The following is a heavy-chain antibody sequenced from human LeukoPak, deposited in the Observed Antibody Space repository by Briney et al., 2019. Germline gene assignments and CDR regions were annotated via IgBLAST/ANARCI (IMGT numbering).Heavy chain of an antibody. CDR2: IKSKTDGGTT. D-gene: IGHD6-19*01. CDR3: TALRIAVAGTYYYGMDV. Sequence: GGSLRLSCAASGFTFSNAWMSWVRQAPGKGLEWVGRIKSKTDGGTTDYAAPVKGRFTISRDDSKNTLYLQMNSLKTEDTAVYYCTALRIAVAGTYYYGMDVWGQGTTVTVSS. CDR1: GFTFSNAW. V-gene: IGHV3-15*01. J-gene: IGHJ6*02.